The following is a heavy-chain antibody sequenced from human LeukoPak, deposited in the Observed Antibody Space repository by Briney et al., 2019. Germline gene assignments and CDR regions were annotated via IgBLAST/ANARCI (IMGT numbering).Heavy chain of an antibody. D-gene: IGHD3-10*01. CDR1: GFTFSSYG. J-gene: IGHJ6*03. Sequence: GGSLRLSCAASGFTFSSYGMHWVRQAPGKGLEWVAFIRYDGSNKYYADSVKGRFTISRDNSKNTLYLQMNSLRAEDTAVYYCAKEFITMVRGVIIAYYYYMDVWGKGTTVTISS. CDR3: AKEFITMVRGVIIAYYYYMDV. CDR2: IRYDGSNK. V-gene: IGHV3-30*02.